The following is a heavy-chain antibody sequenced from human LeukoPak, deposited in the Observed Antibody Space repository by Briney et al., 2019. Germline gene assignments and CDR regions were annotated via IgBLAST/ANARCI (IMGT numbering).Heavy chain of an antibody. CDR1: GFTFSSYW. Sequence: GGSLRLSCPASGFTFSSYWMSWVRQAPGKGLEWVANIKQDGSEKNYVDSVKGRFTIFRDNAKNSLYLQMNSLRAEDTAVYYCVRDRYCSRTSCYYLDYWGQGTLVTVSS. J-gene: IGHJ4*02. V-gene: IGHV3-7*01. D-gene: IGHD2-2*01. CDR3: VRDRYCSRTSCYYLDY. CDR2: IKQDGSEK.